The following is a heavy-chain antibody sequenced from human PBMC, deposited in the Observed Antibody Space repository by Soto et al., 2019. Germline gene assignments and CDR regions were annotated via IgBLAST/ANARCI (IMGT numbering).Heavy chain of an antibody. D-gene: IGHD3-22*01. CDR2: ISGSGGTT. CDR3: AKDSGVRSSFYYEGIDY. CDR1: GFTFSSHT. V-gene: IGHV3-23*01. Sequence: GGSLRLSCAASGFTFSSHTMSWVRQAPGKGLEWVSSISGSGGTTYSADSVKGRFTISRDNSKNTLSLQMNSLRVEDTAVYYCAKDSGVRSSFYYEGIDYWGQGTPVTVSS. J-gene: IGHJ4*02.